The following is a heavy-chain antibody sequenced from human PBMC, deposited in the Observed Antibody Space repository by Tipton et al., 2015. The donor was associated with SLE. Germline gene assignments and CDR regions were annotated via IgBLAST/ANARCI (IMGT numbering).Heavy chain of an antibody. CDR3: AKEGVGFDP. CDR2: ISWNSGSI. J-gene: IGHJ5*02. Sequence: QLVQSGGGLVQPGRSLRLSCAASGFSFDDYAMHWVRQAPGKGLEWVSGISWNSGSIGYADSVKGRFTISRDNAKNSLYLQMNSLRGEDTAVYYCAKEGVGFDPWGQGTLVTVSS. V-gene: IGHV3-9*01. CDR1: GFSFDDYA. D-gene: IGHD3-3*01.